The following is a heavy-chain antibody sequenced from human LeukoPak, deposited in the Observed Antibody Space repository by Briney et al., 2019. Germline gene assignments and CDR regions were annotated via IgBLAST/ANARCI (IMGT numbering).Heavy chain of an antibody. J-gene: IGHJ3*02. D-gene: IGHD5-12*01. V-gene: IGHV3-23*01. CDR1: GCTFTSYA. CDR3: AKGANAFDI. CDR2: ISGSGGTT. Sequence: GGSLRLSCAASGCTFTSYAMTWVRQAAGKGLEWVSSISGSGGTTYFADSVKGRFTISRDNSKNTLSLQSDSLRDEDPAVYYCAKGANAFDIWGQGTMVTVSS.